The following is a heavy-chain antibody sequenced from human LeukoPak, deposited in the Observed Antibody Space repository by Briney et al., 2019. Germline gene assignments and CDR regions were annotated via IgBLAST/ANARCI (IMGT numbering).Heavy chain of an antibody. CDR3: ARDARRGYCSGGSCRLKNFDY. CDR2: ISSSSSYI. J-gene: IGHJ4*02. D-gene: IGHD2-15*01. CDR1: GFTFSSYS. V-gene: IGHV3-21*01. Sequence: GGSLRLSCAASGFTFSSYSMNWVRQAPGKGLEWVSSISSSSSYIYYADSVKGRFTISRDNAKNSLYLQMNSLRAEDTAVYYCARDARRGYCSGGSCRLKNFDYWGQGTLVTVSS.